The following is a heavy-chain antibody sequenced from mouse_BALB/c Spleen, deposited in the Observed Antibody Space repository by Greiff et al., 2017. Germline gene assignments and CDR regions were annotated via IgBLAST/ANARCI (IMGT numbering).Heavy chain of an antibody. CDR3: ARKEGWRYGNYYAMDY. CDR1: GFSLTSYG. Sequence: QVQLKQSGPGLVQPSQSLSITCTVSGFSLTSYGVHWVRQSPGKGLEWLGVIWSGGSTDYNAAFISRLSISKDNSKSQVFFKMNSLQANDTAIYYCARKEGWRYGNYYAMDYWGQGTSVTVSS. D-gene: IGHD2-10*02. CDR2: IWSGGST. V-gene: IGHV2-2*02. J-gene: IGHJ4*01.